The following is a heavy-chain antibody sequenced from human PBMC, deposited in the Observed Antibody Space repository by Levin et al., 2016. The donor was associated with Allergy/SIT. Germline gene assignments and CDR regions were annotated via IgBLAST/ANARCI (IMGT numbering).Heavy chain of an antibody. V-gene: IGHV3-53*01. D-gene: IGHD2-2*01. CDR1: GFTVSSNY. CDR3: AREGDCSSTSCSAEYFQH. CDR2: IYSGGST. Sequence: GGSLRLSCAASGFTVSSNYMSWVRQAPGKGLEWVSVIYSGGSTYYADSVKGRFTISRDNSKNTLYLQMNSLRAEDTAVYYCAREGDCSSTSCSAEYFQHWGQGTLVTVSS. J-gene: IGHJ1*01.